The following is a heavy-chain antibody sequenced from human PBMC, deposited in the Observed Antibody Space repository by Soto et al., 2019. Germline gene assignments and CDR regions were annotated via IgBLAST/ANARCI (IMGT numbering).Heavy chain of an antibody. CDR1: GYTFTSYS. Sequence: ASVEVSCKAFGYTFTSYSMHWVRQAPGQRLEWMGWINAGNGNTKYSQKFQGRVTITRDTSASTAHMEPSSLRYEATAVYYCARDRGYDFWSGYYDAFDIWGQGTMVTVPS. V-gene: IGHV1-3*01. J-gene: IGHJ3*02. CDR3: ARDRGYDFWSGYYDAFDI. CDR2: INAGNGNT. D-gene: IGHD3-3*01.